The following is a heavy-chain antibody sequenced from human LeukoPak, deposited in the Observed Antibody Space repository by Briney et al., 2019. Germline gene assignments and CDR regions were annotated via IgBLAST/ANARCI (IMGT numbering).Heavy chain of an antibody. CDR1: GFTFSSYW. J-gene: IGHJ4*02. D-gene: IGHD6-19*01. CDR3: AKPRSAWFDFDY. Sequence: GGSLRLSCAASGFTFSSYWMSWVRQAPGKGLEWVSFITPTGDRTYYADSVRGRFTISRDNSKNTLNLQMNSLRVDDTAVYYCAKPRSAWFDFDYWGQGTLVTVSS. CDR2: ITPTGDRT. V-gene: IGHV3-23*01.